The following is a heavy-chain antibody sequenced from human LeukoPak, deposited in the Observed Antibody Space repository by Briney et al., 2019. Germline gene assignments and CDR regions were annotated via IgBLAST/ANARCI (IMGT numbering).Heavy chain of an antibody. Sequence: GRSLRLSCAASGFTFSSYAMHWVRQAPGKGLEWVAVISYDGSNKYYADSVKGRFTISRDNSKNTLYLQMNSLRAEDTAVYYCAKYYYDFWSGYPRYGMDVWGQGTTVTVSS. D-gene: IGHD3-3*01. CDR1: GFTFSSYA. J-gene: IGHJ6*02. V-gene: IGHV3-30*04. CDR3: AKYYYDFWSGYPRYGMDV. CDR2: ISYDGSNK.